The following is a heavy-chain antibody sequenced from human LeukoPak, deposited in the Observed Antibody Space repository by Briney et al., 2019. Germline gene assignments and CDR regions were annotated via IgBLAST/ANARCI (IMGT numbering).Heavy chain of an antibody. J-gene: IGHJ6*03. CDR1: GDSISGYY. V-gene: IGHV4-59*01. CDR2: MSYSGST. Sequence: PSETLSLTCTVSGDSISGYYWSWIRQPPGKGLEWIAHMSYSGSTNYNPSLKGRVTISLDTSKNQFSVKLRSVTAVDTAVYYCARVAQYCSGGSCYYYYYMDVWGKGTTVTVSS. D-gene: IGHD2-15*01. CDR3: ARVAQYCSGGSCYYYYYMDV.